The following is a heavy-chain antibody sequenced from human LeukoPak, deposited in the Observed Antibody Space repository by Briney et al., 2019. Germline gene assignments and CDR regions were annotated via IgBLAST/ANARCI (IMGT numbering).Heavy chain of an antibody. CDR3: ARDSYSSSWSGLFDY. V-gene: IGHV3-7*01. D-gene: IGHD6-13*01. CDR1: GFTFSSYW. Sequence: GGSLRLSCAASGFTFSSYWMSWVRQAPGKGLEWVANIKQDGSAKYYVDSVKGRFTISRDNAKNSLYLQMSSLRAEDTAVYYCARDSYSSSWSGLFDYWGQGTLVTVSS. CDR2: IKQDGSAK. J-gene: IGHJ4*02.